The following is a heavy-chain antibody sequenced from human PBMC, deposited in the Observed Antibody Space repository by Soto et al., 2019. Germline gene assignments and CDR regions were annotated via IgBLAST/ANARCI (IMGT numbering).Heavy chain of an antibody. CDR2: TGYTSKWYN. CDR1: GDSISTNNVA. J-gene: IGHJ4*02. D-gene: IGHD5-18*01. V-gene: IGHV6-1*01. Sequence: QVQLQQSGPGLVKPSQTLSLTCAISGDSISTNNVAWNWIRQSPSGGLEWLGRTGYTSKWYNDYSVSVRSRITINPDTSRNPFSLQLNSVTLDDTAVYYCARGKYSAFDYWGQGTLVTVSS. CDR3: ARGKYSAFDY.